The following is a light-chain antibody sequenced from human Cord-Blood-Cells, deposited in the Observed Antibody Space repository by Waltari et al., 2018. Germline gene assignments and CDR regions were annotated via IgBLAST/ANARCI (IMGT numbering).Light chain of an antibody. Sequence: AIRMTQSPSSFSASTGDRVTITCRASQGISSYLACYEQKPRKAPKLLIYAASTLQSGVPSRFRGSGSGTDFTLTISCLQSEDFATYYCQQYYSYPPITFGQGTRLEIK. J-gene: IGKJ5*01. CDR3: QQYYSYPPIT. CDR2: AAS. V-gene: IGKV1-8*01. CDR1: QGISSY.